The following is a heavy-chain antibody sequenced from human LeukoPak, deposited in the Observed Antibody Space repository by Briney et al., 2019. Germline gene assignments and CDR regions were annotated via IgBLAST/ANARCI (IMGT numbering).Heavy chain of an antibody. V-gene: IGHV1-46*03. CDR1: GYTFTSYY. CDR2: INPSGGST. Sequence: ASVKVSCKASGYTFTSYYMHWVRQAPGQGLEWMGIINPSGGSTSYAQKFQGRVTMTRDTSTSTVYMELSSLRSEDTAVYYCARDLIMTTFGGGLDYWGQGTLITVSS. D-gene: IGHD3-16*01. CDR3: ARDLIMTTFGGGLDY. J-gene: IGHJ4*02.